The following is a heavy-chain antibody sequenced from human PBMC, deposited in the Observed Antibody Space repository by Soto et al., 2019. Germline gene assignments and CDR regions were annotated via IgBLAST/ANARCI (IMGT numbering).Heavy chain of an antibody. CDR3: AKNNMGYYLDY. Sequence: EVQVLESGGALVQPGGSLRLSCAASGFTFSNYAMSWVRQAPGKGLEWVSSISGSGGTTYYADSVKGRLTLSRDNSKNRLYLQMNSLRVEDTAVYYCAKNNMGYYLDYWGQGTLVNVSS. D-gene: IGHD3-10*01. CDR2: ISGSGGTT. V-gene: IGHV3-23*01. J-gene: IGHJ4*02. CDR1: GFTFSNYA.